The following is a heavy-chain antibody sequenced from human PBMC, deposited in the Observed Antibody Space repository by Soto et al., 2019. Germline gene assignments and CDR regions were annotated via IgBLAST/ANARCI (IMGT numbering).Heavy chain of an antibody. V-gene: IGHV3-23*01. CDR1: GFTFSRYA. D-gene: IGHD2-2*01. Sequence: LRLSCAASGFTFSRYAMSWVRQAPGKGLEWVSGISGGGGATHYADSVKGRFTISRDNSKNTLYLQMNSLRAEDTAIYFCVRDYIVVVPAAAPFDYWGQGTPVTVSS. J-gene: IGHJ4*02. CDR3: VRDYIVVVPAAAPFDY. CDR2: ISGGGGAT.